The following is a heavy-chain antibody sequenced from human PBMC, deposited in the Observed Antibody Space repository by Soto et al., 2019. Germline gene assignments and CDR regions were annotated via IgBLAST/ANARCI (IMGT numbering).Heavy chain of an antibody. Sequence: EVQLVESGGGLVQPGGSLRLSCAASGFTFDSYSMNWVRQAPGKGLEWVSYIDSSSSNKHYADSVKGRFTISRDNAKNAQYRQRSSRRDEDTAVYYCARDDDSAMALNFDYWGQGTLVTVSS. D-gene: IGHD5-18*01. V-gene: IGHV3-48*02. CDR1: GFTFDSYS. CDR3: ARDDDSAMALNFDY. CDR2: IDSSSSNK. J-gene: IGHJ4*02.